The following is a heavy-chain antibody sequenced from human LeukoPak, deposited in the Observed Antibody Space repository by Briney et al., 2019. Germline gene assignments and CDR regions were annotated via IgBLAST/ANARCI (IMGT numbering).Heavy chain of an antibody. J-gene: IGHJ6*02. D-gene: IGHD3-3*01. Sequence: PGGSLRLSCAASGFIFNNYAVNWVRQAPGKGLEWVSSITGGGGGTYYTDSVMGRFTISRDNAKNMLFLQMNSLRAEDTAVYYCARDGDFWSGYTYYHGMDVWGQGTTVTVSS. V-gene: IGHV3-23*01. CDR3: ARDGDFWSGYTYYHGMDV. CDR1: GFIFNNYA. CDR2: ITGGGGGT.